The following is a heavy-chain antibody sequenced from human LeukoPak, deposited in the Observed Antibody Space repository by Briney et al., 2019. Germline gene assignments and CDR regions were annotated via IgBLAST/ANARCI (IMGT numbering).Heavy chain of an antibody. V-gene: IGHV3-48*02. J-gene: IGHJ4*02. Sequence: GGSLRLSCAASGFRFSGYWMHWVRQAPGKGLEWVSYISSSSGTIYYADSVKGRFTTSRDNAKNSLYLQMNNLRDEDTAVYYCARGGSSCFDSWGQGTLVTVSS. CDR1: GFRFSGYW. D-gene: IGHD6-13*01. CDR2: ISSSSGTI. CDR3: ARGGSSCFDS.